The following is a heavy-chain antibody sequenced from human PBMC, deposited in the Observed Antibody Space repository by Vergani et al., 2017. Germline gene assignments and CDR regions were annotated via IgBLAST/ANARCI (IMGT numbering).Heavy chain of an antibody. CDR1: GFTFSSYW. V-gene: IGHV3-7*01. CDR2: IKQDGSEK. Sequence: EVQLVESGGGLVQPGGSLRLSCAASGFTFSSYWMSWVRQAPGKGLEWVANIKQDGSEKYYVDSVKGRFTISRDNAKNSLYLQMNSLRAEDTAVYYCARDLAGIAAANDAFDIWGQGTMVTVSS. D-gene: IGHD6-13*01. CDR3: ARDLAGIAAANDAFDI. J-gene: IGHJ3*02.